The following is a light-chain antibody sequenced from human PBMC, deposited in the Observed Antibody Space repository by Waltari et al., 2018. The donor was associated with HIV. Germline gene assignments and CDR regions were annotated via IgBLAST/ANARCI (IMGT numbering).Light chain of an antibody. J-gene: IGLJ3*02. Sequence: QSVLTQPPSVSGAPGQRVTISCTGSSSNIGAGSDIHWYLHLPGTAPKLLIYGNSIRPSGVPDRFSGSKSGTSASLAITGLQAEDESDYYCQSYDGSLSGWVFGGGTKLTVL. V-gene: IGLV1-40*01. CDR1: SSNIGAGSD. CDR2: GNS. CDR3: QSYDGSLSGWV.